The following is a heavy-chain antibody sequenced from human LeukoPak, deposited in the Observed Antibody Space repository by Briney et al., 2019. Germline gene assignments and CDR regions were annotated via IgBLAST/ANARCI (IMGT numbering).Heavy chain of an antibody. J-gene: IGHJ3*02. Sequence: GASVKVSCKASGYTFTSYGISWVRQAPGQGLEWMGGIIPIFGTANYAQKFQGRVTITTDESTSTAYMELSSLRSEDTAVYYCASQQGDFWSGPKKQQAFDIWGQGTMVTVSS. CDR1: GYTFTSYG. CDR3: ASQQGDFWSGPKKQQAFDI. D-gene: IGHD3-3*01. CDR2: IIPIFGTA. V-gene: IGHV1-69*05.